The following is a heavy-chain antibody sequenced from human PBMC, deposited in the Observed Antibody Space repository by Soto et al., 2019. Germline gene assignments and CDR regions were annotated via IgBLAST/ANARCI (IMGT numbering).Heavy chain of an antibody. D-gene: IGHD2-2*01. CDR3: ARDRVDCSSTSCYFLPWFDP. J-gene: IGHJ5*02. Sequence: QVQLVQSGAEVKKPGSSVKVSCKASGGTFSSYAISWVRQAPGQGLEWMGVIIPIFGTANYAQKFQGRVTITADESTSTAYMELSSLRSEDTAVYYCARDRVDCSSTSCYFLPWFDPWGQGTLVTVSS. CDR2: IIPIFGTA. CDR1: GGTFSSYA. V-gene: IGHV1-69*01.